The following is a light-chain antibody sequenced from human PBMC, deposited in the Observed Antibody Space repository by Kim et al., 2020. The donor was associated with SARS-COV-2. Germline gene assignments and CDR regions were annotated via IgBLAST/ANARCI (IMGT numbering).Light chain of an antibody. CDR3: QQYDMSPLT. V-gene: IGKV3-20*01. CDR1: HSVSSIY. J-gene: IGKJ4*01. Sequence: PVERALLSCCASHSVSSIYLAWYQQKPGQAPRLLIYGASSRATGIPDRFSGSESGTDFTLTISRLEPEDFAVYYCQQYDMSPLTFGGGTKVDIK. CDR2: GAS.